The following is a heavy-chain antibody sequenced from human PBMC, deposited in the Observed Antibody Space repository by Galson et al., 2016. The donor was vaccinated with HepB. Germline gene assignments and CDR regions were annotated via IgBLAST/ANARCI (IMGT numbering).Heavy chain of an antibody. D-gene: IGHD3-22*01. Sequence: PALVKPTQTLTLTCTFSGFSLSTSGVGVGWLRQPPGKALAWLALIYWNDDRRYSPSLKSRLTITKDTSRNQVVLTMANMEPGDTATYYCAHIKCLLLRHSSWSGGADYWGQGTLVTVSS. CDR2: IYWNDDR. CDR3: AHIKCLLLRHSSWSGGADY. V-gene: IGHV2-5*01. CDR1: GFSLSTSGVG. J-gene: IGHJ4*02.